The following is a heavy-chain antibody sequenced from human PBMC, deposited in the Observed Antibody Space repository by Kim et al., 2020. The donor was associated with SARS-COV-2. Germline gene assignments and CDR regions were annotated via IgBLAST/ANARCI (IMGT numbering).Heavy chain of an antibody. CDR3: ARHRVPGAPGGAAHFDY. CDR1: GGSISSSSYY. V-gene: IGHV4-39*01. Sequence: SETLSLTCTVSGGSISSSSYYWGWIRQPPGKGLEWIGSIYYSGSTYYNPSLKSRVTISVDTSKNQFSLKLSSVTAADTAVYYCARHRVPGAPGGAAHFDYWGQGTLVTVSS. J-gene: IGHJ4*02. CDR2: IYYSGST. D-gene: IGHD6-13*01.